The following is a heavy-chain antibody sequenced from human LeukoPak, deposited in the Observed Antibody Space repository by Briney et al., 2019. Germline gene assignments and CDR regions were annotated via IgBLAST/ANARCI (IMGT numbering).Heavy chain of an antibody. D-gene: IGHD6-19*01. J-gene: IGHJ4*02. V-gene: IGHV4-34*01. CDR2: INHSGST. CDR1: GGSFSGYY. CDR3: ARGQQWLVSFDY. Sequence: SETLSLTCAVYGGSFSGYYWSWIRQPPGKGLEWIGEINHSGSTNYNPSLKSRVPISVDAAKNQFSLKLSSVTAADTAVYYCARGQQWLVSFDYWGQGTLVTVSS.